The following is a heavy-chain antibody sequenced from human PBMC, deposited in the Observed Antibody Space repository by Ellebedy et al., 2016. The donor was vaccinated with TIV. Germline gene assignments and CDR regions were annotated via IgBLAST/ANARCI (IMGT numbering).Heavy chain of an antibody. J-gene: IGHJ4*02. Sequence: SETLSLXXTVSGGSISSSSYYWGWIRQPPGKGLEWIGSIYYSGSTYYNPSLKSRVTISVDTSKNQFSLKLSSVTAADTAVYYCARLEGLRYFDWLGGGIDYWGQGTLVTVSS. D-gene: IGHD3-9*01. V-gene: IGHV4-39*01. CDR3: ARLEGLRYFDWLGGGIDY. CDR2: IYYSGST. CDR1: GGSISSSSYY.